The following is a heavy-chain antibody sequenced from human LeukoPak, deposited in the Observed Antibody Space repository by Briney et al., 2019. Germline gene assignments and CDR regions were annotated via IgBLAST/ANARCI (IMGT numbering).Heavy chain of an antibody. CDR3: ARAGVVVVIFDY. D-gene: IGHD3-22*01. V-gene: IGHV3-7*01. CDR2: IKQDGSEK. CDR1: GFTFSSYG. Sequence: PGGSLRLSCAASGFTFSSYGMHWVRQAPGKGLEWVANIKQDGSEKFYVDSLKGRFTISRDNAKNSLYLQMNSLRAEDTAVYYCARAGVVVVIFDYWGQGTLVTVSS. J-gene: IGHJ4*02.